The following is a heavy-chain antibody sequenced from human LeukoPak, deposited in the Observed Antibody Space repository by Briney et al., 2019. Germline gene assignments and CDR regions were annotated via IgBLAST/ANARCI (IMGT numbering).Heavy chain of an antibody. J-gene: IGHJ4*02. CDR3: ARALFTYSSGWYPHY. D-gene: IGHD6-19*01. Sequence: GASVKVSCKASGYTFTSYDINWVRQATGQGLEWMGWINPNSGGTNYAQKFQGRVTMTRDTSISTAYMELSRLRSDDTAVYYCARALFTYSSGWYPHYWGQGTLVTVSS. CDR2: INPNSGGT. V-gene: IGHV1-2*02. CDR1: GYTFTSYD.